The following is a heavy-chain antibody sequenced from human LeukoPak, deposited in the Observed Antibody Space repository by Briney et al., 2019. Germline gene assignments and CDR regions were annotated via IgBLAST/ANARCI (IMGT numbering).Heavy chain of an antibody. CDR1: GYTFTSYD. D-gene: IGHD1-26*01. Sequence: GASVKVSCKASGYTFTSYDINWVRQATGQGLEWMGWMNPNSGNTGYAQKFQGRVTMTRNTSISTAYMELSSLRSEDTAVYYCARLFPALSGSYDIPFLAQYYYYGMDVWGQGTTVTVSS. J-gene: IGHJ6*02. CDR3: ARLFPALSGSYDIPFLAQYYYYGMDV. CDR2: MNPNSGNT. V-gene: IGHV1-8*01.